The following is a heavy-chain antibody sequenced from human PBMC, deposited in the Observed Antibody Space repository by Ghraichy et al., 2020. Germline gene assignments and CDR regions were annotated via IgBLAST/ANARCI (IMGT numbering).Heavy chain of an antibody. Sequence: SQTLSLTCAVYGGSFSGYYWSWIRQPPGKGLEWIGEINHSGSTNYNPSLKSRVTISVDTSKNQFSLKLSSVTAADTAVYYCARRSFYSYGPPKYWGQGTLVTVSS. CDR3: ARRSFYSYGPPKY. J-gene: IGHJ4*02. CDR1: GGSFSGYY. V-gene: IGHV4-34*01. CDR2: INHSGST. D-gene: IGHD5-18*01.